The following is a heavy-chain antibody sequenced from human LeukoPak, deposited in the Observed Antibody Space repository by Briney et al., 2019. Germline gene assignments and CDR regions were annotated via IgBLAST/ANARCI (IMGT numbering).Heavy chain of an antibody. Sequence: GASVKVSCKASGYTFTSYGISWVRQAPGQGLEWMGWISAYNGNTNYAQKLQGRVTMTTDTSTSTAYMELRSLRSDDTAVYYCARRWVEVYYYGSGSYFDYWGQGTLVTVSS. CDR3: ARRWVEVYYYGSGSYFDY. CDR1: GYTFTSYG. CDR2: ISAYNGNT. J-gene: IGHJ4*02. D-gene: IGHD3-10*01. V-gene: IGHV1-18*01.